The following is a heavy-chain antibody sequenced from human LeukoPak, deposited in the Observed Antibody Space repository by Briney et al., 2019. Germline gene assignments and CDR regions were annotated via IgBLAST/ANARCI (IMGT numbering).Heavy chain of an antibody. CDR3: ARLATSSGWPSTFDY. V-gene: IGHV4-59*01. J-gene: IGHJ4*02. CDR2: IYYSGST. CDR1: GGSISSYY. Sequence: SETLSLTCTVPGGSISSYYWSWIRQPPGKGLEWIGHIYYSGSTNYNPSLKSRVTISVDTSKNQFSLKLSSLTAADTAVYYCARLATSSGWPSTFDYWGQGTLVTVSS. D-gene: IGHD6-19*01.